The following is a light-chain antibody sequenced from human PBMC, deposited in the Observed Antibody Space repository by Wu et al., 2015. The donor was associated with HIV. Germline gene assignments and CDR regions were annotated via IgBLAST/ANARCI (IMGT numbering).Light chain of an antibody. J-gene: IGKJ1*01. Sequence: QSPSSVSASVGDKITITCRASQDVSTALAWYQQKPGKAPKLLIYSTSTLESGVPSRFSGSGSGTEFSLTISSLQPDDFAVYFCQQANNFPPTFGQGPKVDI. CDR2: STS. CDR3: QQANNFPPT. V-gene: IGKV1-12*01. CDR1: QDVSTA.